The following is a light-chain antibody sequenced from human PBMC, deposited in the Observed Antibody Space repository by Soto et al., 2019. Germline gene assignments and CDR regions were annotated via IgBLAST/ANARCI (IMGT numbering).Light chain of an antibody. CDR1: SSDIGGYNY. CDR2: EVS. CDR3: SSYSISSTYV. Sequence: QSALTQPASVSGSPGQSITISCTGTSSDIGGYNYVSWYQQHPGKAPKLMIYEVSNRPSGVSNRFSGSKSGNTASLTISGLQAEDEADYYCSSYSISSTYVFGTGTKVNV. V-gene: IGLV2-14*01. J-gene: IGLJ1*01.